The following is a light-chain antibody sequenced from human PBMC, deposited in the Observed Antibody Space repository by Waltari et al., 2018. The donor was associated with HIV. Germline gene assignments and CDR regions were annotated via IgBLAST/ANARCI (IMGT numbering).Light chain of an antibody. Sequence: SALPQPASVSGSPGQSIPISCTGTSSDVRSYHSVPWYPQHPGKAPKLMIYEVTNRTSGVSSRFSGFKSGNTASLTISGLQAEDEAAYYCNSYTSSSTLGVFGGGTKLTVL. CDR3: NSYTSSSTLGV. CDR1: SSDVRSYHS. V-gene: IGLV2-14*01. J-gene: IGLJ2*01. CDR2: EVT.